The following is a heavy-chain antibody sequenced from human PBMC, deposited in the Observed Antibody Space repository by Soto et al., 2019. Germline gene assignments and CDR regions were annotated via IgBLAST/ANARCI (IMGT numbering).Heavy chain of an antibody. Sequence: EVQLLESGGGLVQPGGSLRLSCAASGFTFSSYAMSWVRQAPGKGLEWVSAISGSGGSTYYADSVNGRFTISRDNAKNTLYLQMNSLRAEDTAVYYCAKEPIGYCSGGSCYGDYWGQGTLVTVSS. V-gene: IGHV3-23*01. D-gene: IGHD2-15*01. CDR3: AKEPIGYCSGGSCYGDY. CDR2: ISGSGGST. CDR1: GFTFSSYA. J-gene: IGHJ4*02.